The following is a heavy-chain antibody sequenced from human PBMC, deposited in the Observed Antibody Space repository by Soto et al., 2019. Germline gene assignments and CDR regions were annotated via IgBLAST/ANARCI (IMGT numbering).Heavy chain of an antibody. V-gene: IGHV1-69*08. Sequence: QVQLVQSGAEVKKSGSSVKVSCKASGGTFSSYTISWVRQAPGQGLEWMGRIIPILSIANYAQKFQGRVTITADKSTSTAYMELSSLRSEDTAVYYCAREGTTVGPYDYWGQGTLVTVSS. CDR3: AREGTTVGPYDY. CDR2: IIPILSIA. CDR1: GGTFSSYT. D-gene: IGHD4-17*01. J-gene: IGHJ4*02.